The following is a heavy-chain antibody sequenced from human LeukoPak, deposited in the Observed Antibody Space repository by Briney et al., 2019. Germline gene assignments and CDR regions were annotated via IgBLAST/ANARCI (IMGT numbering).Heavy chain of an antibody. Sequence: GGSLRLSCAASGFTFSSYGMHWVRQAPGKGLEWVAVIWYDGSNKYYADSVKGRFTISRDNSKNTLYLQMNSLRAEDTAVYYCARGSEWELLSCDFWGQGTLLTVSS. J-gene: IGHJ4*02. D-gene: IGHD1-26*01. V-gene: IGHV3-33*01. CDR3: ARGSEWELLSCDF. CDR1: GFTFSSYG. CDR2: IWYDGSNK.